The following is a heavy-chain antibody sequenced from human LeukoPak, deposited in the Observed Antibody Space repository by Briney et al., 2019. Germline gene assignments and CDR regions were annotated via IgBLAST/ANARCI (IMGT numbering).Heavy chain of an antibody. D-gene: IGHD2-21*02. CDR1: DGSISSYY. CDR2: IYYSGST. Sequence: SETLSLSCTVSDGSISSYYWSWIRQPPGKGLEWIGYIYYSGSTNYNPSLKSRVTISVDTSKNQFSLKLSSVTAADTAVYYCARRVVVTPGDWFDPWGQGTLVTVSS. V-gene: IGHV4-59*01. CDR3: ARRVVVTPGDWFDP. J-gene: IGHJ5*02.